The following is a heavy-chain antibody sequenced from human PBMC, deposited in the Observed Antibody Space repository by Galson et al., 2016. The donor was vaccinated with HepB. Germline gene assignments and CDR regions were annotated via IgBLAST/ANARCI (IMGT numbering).Heavy chain of an antibody. D-gene: IGHD1-14*01. CDR2: ITPRDNKT. J-gene: IGHJ6*02. CDR3: AKDPEPTSFYYFGMGV. V-gene: IGHV3-23*01. CDR1: GFPFSNYA. Sequence: SLRLSCAASGFPFSNYAMTWVRQGPGKGLEWLSTITPRDNKTYYADSVKGRFTVSRDNSRNTLDLQMNNLRVEDTAVYYCAKDPEPTSFYYFGMGVWGRGTTVTVSS.